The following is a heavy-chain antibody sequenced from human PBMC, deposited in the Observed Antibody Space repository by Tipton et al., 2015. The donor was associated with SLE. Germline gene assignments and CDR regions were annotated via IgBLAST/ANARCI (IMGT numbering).Heavy chain of an antibody. CDR3: ARDYYGSGFDAFDI. Sequence: LTCAASGFTFSDYYMSWIRQAPGKGLECVSYISSSGSTIYYADSVKGRFTLSRDNAKNSLYLQMNSLRAEDTAVYYCARDYYGSGFDAFDIWGQWTILTVCS. D-gene: IGHD3-10*01. CDR1: GFTFSDYY. V-gene: IGHV3-11*01. CDR2: ISSSGSTI. J-gene: IGHJ3*02.